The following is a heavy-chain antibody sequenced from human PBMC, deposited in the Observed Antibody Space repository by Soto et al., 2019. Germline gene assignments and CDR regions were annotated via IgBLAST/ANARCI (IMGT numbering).Heavy chain of an antibody. CDR3: ARSACSSTSCYTSNYYGMDV. V-gene: IGHV1-2*02. Sequence: ASVKVSCKASGYTFTGYYMHWVRQAPGQGLEWMGWINPNSGGTNYAQKFQGRVTMTRDTSISTAYMELSRLRSDDTAVYYCARSACSSTSCYTSNYYGMDVWGQGTTVTVSS. CDR1: GYTFTGYY. J-gene: IGHJ6*02. D-gene: IGHD2-2*02. CDR2: INPNSGGT.